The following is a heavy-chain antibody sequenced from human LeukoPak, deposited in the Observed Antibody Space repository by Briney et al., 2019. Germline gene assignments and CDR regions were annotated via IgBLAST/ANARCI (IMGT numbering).Heavy chain of an antibody. CDR3: ARGGPDPGIAVAGTTFDY. Sequence: SETLSLTCTVSGGSISSYYWSWIRQPAGKGLEWIGRIYTSGSTNYNPSLKSRVTMSVDTSKNQFSLKLSSVTAADTAVYYCARGGPDPGIAVAGTTFDYWGQGTLVTVSS. J-gene: IGHJ4*02. CDR1: GGSISSYY. D-gene: IGHD6-13*01. V-gene: IGHV4-4*07. CDR2: IYTSGST.